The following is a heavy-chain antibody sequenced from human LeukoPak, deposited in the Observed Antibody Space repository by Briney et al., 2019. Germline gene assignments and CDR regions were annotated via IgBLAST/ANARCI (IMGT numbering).Heavy chain of an antibody. CDR2: IYWNDDK. J-gene: IGHJ4*02. CDR1: GFSLSTSGVG. CDR3: ARFITMVRGVIQRDFDY. D-gene: IGHD3-10*01. V-gene: IGHV2-5*01. Sequence: SGPTLVKPTQTLTLTCTFSGFSLSTSGVGVGWIRQPPGKALEWLALIYWNDDKRYSPPLKSRLTITKDTSKNQVVLTMTNMDPVDTATYYCARFITMVRGVIQRDFDYRGQGTLVTVSS.